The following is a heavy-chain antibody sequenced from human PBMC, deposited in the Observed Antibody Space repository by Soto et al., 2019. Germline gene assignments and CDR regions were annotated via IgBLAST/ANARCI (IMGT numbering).Heavy chain of an antibody. V-gene: IGHV4-34*01. D-gene: IGHD1-20*01. Sequence: SETLSLTCTVSGDSVSSDGYYWTWIRQPPGKGLEWIGEINHSGSTNYNPSLKSRVTISVDTSKNQFSLKLSSVTAADTAVYYCAREGPNWNPRLSNWFDPWGQGTLVTVSS. CDR3: AREGPNWNPRLSNWFDP. CDR1: GDSVSSDGYY. CDR2: INHSGST. J-gene: IGHJ5*02.